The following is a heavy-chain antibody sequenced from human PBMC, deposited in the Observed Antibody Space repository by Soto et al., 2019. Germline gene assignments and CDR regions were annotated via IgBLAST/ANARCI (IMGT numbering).Heavy chain of an antibody. D-gene: IGHD2-15*01. CDR3: ARDDIGAPNAFDM. J-gene: IGHJ3*02. Sequence: GGSLRLSCVASGFPFSNYAKNWVRQAPGKGLEWVSGISGSRGSTKYADSVKGRFTISRDNPKNTLYLQMDSLRAGDTALYYCARDDIGAPNAFDMWGQGTMVTVSS. CDR2: ISGSRGST. V-gene: IGHV3-23*01. CDR1: GFPFSNYA.